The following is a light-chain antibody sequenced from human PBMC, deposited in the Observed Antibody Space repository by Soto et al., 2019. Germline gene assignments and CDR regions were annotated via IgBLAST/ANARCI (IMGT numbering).Light chain of an antibody. CDR1: QSSVNN. CDR3: QQYNDWPLT. Sequence: EIVMTQSPATLSVSPGERATLSCRASQSSVNNLACSQQKPGHGPRLLIYGASSRATCLPARFSGSGSGTGFTLTIISLQYEDFAIYYCQQYNDWPLTCGGGTTVEIQ. V-gene: IGKV3-15*01. J-gene: IGKJ4*01. CDR2: GAS.